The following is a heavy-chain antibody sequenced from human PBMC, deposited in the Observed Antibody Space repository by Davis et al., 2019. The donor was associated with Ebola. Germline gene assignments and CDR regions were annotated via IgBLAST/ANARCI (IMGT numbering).Heavy chain of an antibody. CDR1: GGSISRGGSY. V-gene: IGHV4-31*03. J-gene: IGHJ6*03. Sequence: PSEPLSLTCTVSGGSISRGGSYWAWIRQHPGKGLEWIRYIYYSGSTYYKPSLKSRVTISLDTSKNQFSLNLYSVTAADTAVYYCARDLRYDSSGYDYYFYMDVWGKGTTVTVSS. D-gene: IGHD3-22*01. CDR2: IYYSGST. CDR3: ARDLRYDSSGYDYYFYMDV.